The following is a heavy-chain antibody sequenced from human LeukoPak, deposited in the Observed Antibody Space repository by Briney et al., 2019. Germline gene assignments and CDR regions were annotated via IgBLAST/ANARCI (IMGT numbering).Heavy chain of an antibody. J-gene: IGHJ6*03. CDR3: ARIDFWSGYFNYYYMDV. D-gene: IGHD3-3*01. CDR2: ISAYNGNT. CDR1: GYTFTSYG. Sequence: GASVKVSCKASGYTFTSYGISWVRQAPGQGLEWMGWISAYNGNTNYAQKLQGRVTMTTDTSTSTAYMELRSLRSDDTAVYYCARIDFWSGYFNYYYMDVWGKGTTVTVSS. V-gene: IGHV1-18*01.